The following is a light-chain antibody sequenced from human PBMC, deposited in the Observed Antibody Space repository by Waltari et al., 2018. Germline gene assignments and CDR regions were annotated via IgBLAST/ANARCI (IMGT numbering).Light chain of an antibody. Sequence: QSVLTQPPSASGTPGQSVTISCSGSISNTGTHYVSWYQQPPGTAPKLLIHLTHQRPSGVPDRFSASKSGTSASLAISGLRFEDEADYYCATRDEGPTVVFGGGTKLTVL. CDR3: ATRDEGPTVV. CDR1: ISNTGTHY. V-gene: IGLV1-47*01. J-gene: IGLJ2*01. CDR2: LTH.